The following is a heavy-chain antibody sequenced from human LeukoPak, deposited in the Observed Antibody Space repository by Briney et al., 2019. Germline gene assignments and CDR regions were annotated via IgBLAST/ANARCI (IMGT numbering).Heavy chain of an antibody. CDR3: AREMVAGTFDS. D-gene: IGHD6-19*01. CDR1: EFSVNDYY. Sequence: GGSLRLSCTASEFSVNDYYMSWIRQAPGKGLEWVSDIGGSDSIIAYAGFVRGRFTISRDFASNSVYLQMNSLGDDDTAVYFCAREMVAGTFDSWGQGTLVTVSS. J-gene: IGHJ4*02. V-gene: IGHV3-11*01. CDR2: IGGSDSII.